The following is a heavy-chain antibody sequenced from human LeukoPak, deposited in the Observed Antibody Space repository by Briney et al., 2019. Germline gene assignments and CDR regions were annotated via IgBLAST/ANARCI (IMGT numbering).Heavy chain of an antibody. D-gene: IGHD1-26*01. CDR3: ARVYSGSYFNWFDP. J-gene: IGHJ5*02. CDR2: ISAYNGNT. CDR1: GCTFTSYG. V-gene: IGHV1-18*01. Sequence: ASVKVSCKASGCTFTSYGISWVRQAPGQGLEWMGWISAYNGNTNYAQKLQGRVTMTTDTSTSTAYMELRSLRSDDTAVYYCARVYSGSYFNWFDPWGQGTLVTVSS.